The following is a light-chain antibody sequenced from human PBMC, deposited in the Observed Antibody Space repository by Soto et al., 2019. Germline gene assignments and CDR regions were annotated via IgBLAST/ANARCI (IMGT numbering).Light chain of an antibody. Sequence: IRVNQTPSSLYESVGHRVTITCRASHVISSFLAWYQQKPGKAPKLLIYAASSLQSGVPSRFSGSGFGTDFTLTITSLQPEDFATYYRLQHNSFPRTVGQGTKVDIK. V-gene: IGKV1-9*01. CDR2: AAS. J-gene: IGKJ1*01. CDR1: HVISSF. CDR3: LQHNSFPRT.